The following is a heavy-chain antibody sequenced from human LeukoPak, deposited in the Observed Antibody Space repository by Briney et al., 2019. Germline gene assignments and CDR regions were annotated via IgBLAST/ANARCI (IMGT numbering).Heavy chain of an antibody. D-gene: IGHD3-3*01. J-gene: IGHJ4*02. V-gene: IGHV4-39*01. CDR3: ARLNDEFGVLIPSFDS. CDR2: IYYSGST. CDR1: VGSISSSSYY. Sequence: SETLSLTCTVSVGSISSSSYYWGWLRQSPGRGLEWIGNIYYSGSTSYNPSLKSRVTISIDTSKNQFSLKLSSVTAADTAVYYCARLNDEFGVLIPSFDSWGQGTLVTVSS.